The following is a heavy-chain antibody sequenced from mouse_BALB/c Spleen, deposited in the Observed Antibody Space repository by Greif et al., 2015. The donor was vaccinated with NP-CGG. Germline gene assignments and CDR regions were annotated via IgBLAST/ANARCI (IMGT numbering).Heavy chain of an antibody. CDR2: IDPANGNT. CDR3: ARDGYDGAWFAY. Sequence: VQLQQSGAELVKPGASVKLSCTASGFNIKDTYMHWVKQRPEQGLEWIGRIDPANGNTKYDPKFQGKATITADTSSNTAYLQLSSLTSEDTAVYYCARDGYDGAWFAYWGQGTLVTVSA. J-gene: IGHJ3*01. V-gene: IGHV14-3*02. CDR1: GFNIKDTY. D-gene: IGHD2-2*01.